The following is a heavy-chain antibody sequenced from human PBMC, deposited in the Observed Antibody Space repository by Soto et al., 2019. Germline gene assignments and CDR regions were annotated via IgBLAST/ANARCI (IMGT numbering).Heavy chain of an antibody. Sequence: EVQLVESGGGLVKPGGSLRLSCAASGFTFSRYSMNWVRQSPGKGLEGVSSISSSSSYIYYADSVKGRFTISRDNAKNSLDLQMNCLRAEDTAGYNCARGFHYYDRSGYDKWDAFDIWGQGKMVTVSS. V-gene: IGHV3-21*01. CDR2: ISSSSSYI. J-gene: IGHJ3*02. CDR3: ARGFHYYDRSGYDKWDAFDI. CDR1: GFTFSRYS. D-gene: IGHD3-22*01.